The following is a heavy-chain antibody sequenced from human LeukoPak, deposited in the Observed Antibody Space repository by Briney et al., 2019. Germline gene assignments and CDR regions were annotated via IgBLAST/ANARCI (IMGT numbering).Heavy chain of an antibody. CDR2: IYYSGST. J-gene: IGHJ4*02. CDR1: GVSMTSGNYY. CDR3: ARGAGWLPLV. V-gene: IGHV4-61*01. Sequence: PSETLSLTCTVSGVSMTSGNYYWTWIRQRPGRGLEWIGYIYYSGSTNYNPSLKSRVTISVDTSKSQFSLKLSSVTAADTAVYYCARGAGWLPLVWGQGTLVTVSS. D-gene: IGHD5-24*01.